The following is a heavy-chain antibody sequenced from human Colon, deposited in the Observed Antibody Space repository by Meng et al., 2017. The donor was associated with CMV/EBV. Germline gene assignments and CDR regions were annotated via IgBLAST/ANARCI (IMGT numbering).Heavy chain of an antibody. Sequence: GSLRLSCAASGFTFSSYAVSWVRQAPGKGLEWVSSISGTGSNTYYADSMKGRFTISRDNSENTLYLQMNSLRAEDTAVYYCAKDMGYWGQGTLVTVSS. V-gene: IGHV3-23*01. J-gene: IGHJ4*02. CDR2: ISGTGSNT. CDR3: AKDMGY. D-gene: IGHD3-10*01. CDR1: GFTFSSYA.